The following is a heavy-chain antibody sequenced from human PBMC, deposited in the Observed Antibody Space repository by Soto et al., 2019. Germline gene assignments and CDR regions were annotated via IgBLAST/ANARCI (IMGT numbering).Heavy chain of an antibody. CDR2: ISAYNGNT. CDR3: ASTTYYYDSSGYYVQGVGETN. V-gene: IGHV1-18*01. Sequence: QVQLVQSGAEVKKPGASVKVSCKASGYTFTSYGISWVRQAPGQGLEWMGRISAYNGNTKYAQKLQGRVTMTRDTSMITVYMELRSLRSEDTAVYYCASTTYYYDSSGYYVQGVGETNWGQGTLVTVSS. D-gene: IGHD3-22*01. J-gene: IGHJ4*02. CDR1: GYTFTSYG.